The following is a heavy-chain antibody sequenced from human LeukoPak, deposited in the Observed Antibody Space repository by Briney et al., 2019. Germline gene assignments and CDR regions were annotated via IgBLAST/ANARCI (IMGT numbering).Heavy chain of an antibody. D-gene: IGHD3-3*01. J-gene: IGHJ4*02. Sequence: PGGSLRLSCAASGFTFSSYSMNWVRQAPGKGLEWVSSISSSSRYIYYADSVKGRFTISRDNAKNSLYLQMNSLRAEDTAVYYCARGYYYDFWSGYHFDYWGQGTLVTVSS. CDR3: ARGYYYDFWSGYHFDY. CDR1: GFTFSSYS. CDR2: ISSSSRYI. V-gene: IGHV3-21*01.